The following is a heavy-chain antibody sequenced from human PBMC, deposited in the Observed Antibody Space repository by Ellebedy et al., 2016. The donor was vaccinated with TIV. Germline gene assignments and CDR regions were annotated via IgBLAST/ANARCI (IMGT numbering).Heavy chain of an antibody. J-gene: IGHJ4*02. V-gene: IGHV1-18*01. CDR1: GGTFSSYA. D-gene: IGHD1-1*01. Sequence: ASVKVSXXASGGTFSSYAISWVRQAPGQGLEWMGWISAYNGNTNYAQKLQGRVTMTTDTSTSTAYMELRSLRSDDTAVYYCARVSHWTLCDYWGQGTLVTVSS. CDR2: ISAYNGNT. CDR3: ARVSHWTLCDY.